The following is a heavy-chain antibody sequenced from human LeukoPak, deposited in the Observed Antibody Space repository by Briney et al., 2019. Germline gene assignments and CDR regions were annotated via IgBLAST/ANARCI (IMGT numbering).Heavy chain of an antibody. CDR2: IKPNSGGT. CDR3: ARGSHVRIYDILTDFDY. Sequence: ASVKVSCKASGYTFTGHSMYWVRQAPGQGLEWMGWIKPNSGGTNYAQKFQGRVTMTRDTSNSTAYMELSRLRSDDTAVYYCARGSHVRIYDILTDFDYWGQGTLVTVSS. D-gene: IGHD3-9*01. J-gene: IGHJ4*02. CDR1: GYTFTGHS. V-gene: IGHV1-2*02.